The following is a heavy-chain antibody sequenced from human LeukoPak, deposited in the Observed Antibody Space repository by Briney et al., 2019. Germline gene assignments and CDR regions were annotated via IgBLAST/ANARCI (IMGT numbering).Heavy chain of an antibody. CDR3: AKTSSSGWYQSYNWFDP. CDR2: ISGSGGST. D-gene: IGHD6-13*01. J-gene: IGHJ5*02. Sequence: GGSLRLSCAASGFTFSSYDMSWVRQAPGKGLEWVSAISGSGGSTYYADSVKGRFTISRDNSKNTLYLQMNSLRAEDTAVYYCAKTSSSGWYQSYNWFDPWGQGTLVTVSS. CDR1: GFTFSSYD. V-gene: IGHV3-23*01.